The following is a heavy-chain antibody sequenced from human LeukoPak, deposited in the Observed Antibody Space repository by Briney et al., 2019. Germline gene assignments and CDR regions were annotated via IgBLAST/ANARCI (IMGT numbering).Heavy chain of an antibody. CDR1: GFTFSNYA. V-gene: IGHV3-30*04. Sequence: PGRSLTLSCAASGFTFSNYAIHWVRQAPGKGLEWVAVISYDGSSKYYADSVKGRFTISRDNSKNTLYLQMNSLRAEDTAVYYCARSPDSDRLDYWGQGTLVTVSS. J-gene: IGHJ4*02. D-gene: IGHD3-22*01. CDR3: ARSPDSDRLDY. CDR2: ISYDGSSK.